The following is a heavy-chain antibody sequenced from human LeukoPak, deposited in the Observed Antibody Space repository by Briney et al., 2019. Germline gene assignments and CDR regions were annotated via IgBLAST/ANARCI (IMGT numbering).Heavy chain of an antibody. CDR1: GGTFSSYA. D-gene: IGHD4-17*01. CDR3: ARVHDYGDFGAFDI. V-gene: IGHV1-69*13. CDR2: IIPIFGTA. J-gene: IGHJ3*02. Sequence: SVKVSCKASGGTFSSYAISWVRQAPGQGLEWMGGIIPIFGTANYAQKFQGRLTITADESTSTAYMELSSLTSEDTAVYYCARVHDYGDFGAFDIWGQGTMVTVSS.